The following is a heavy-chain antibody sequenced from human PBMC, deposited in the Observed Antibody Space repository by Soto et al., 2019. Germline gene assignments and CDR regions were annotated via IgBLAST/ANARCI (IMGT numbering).Heavy chain of an antibody. CDR1: GFTFSSYA. V-gene: IGHV3-23*01. J-gene: IGHJ5*02. CDR2: ISGSGGST. CDR3: AKGRESSMVRGVPPFDP. Sequence: EVQLLESGGGLVQPGGSLRLSCAASGFTFSSYAMSWVRQAPGKGLEWVSAISGSGGSTYYADSVKGRFTISRDNSKNTLYLQMNSLRAEDTAVYYCAKGRESSMVRGVPPFDPWGQGTLVTVSS. D-gene: IGHD3-10*01.